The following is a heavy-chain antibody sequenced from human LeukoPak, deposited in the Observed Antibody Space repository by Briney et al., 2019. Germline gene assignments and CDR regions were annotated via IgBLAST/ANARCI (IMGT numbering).Heavy chain of an antibody. J-gene: IGHJ5*02. CDR3: ARDLMYYYDSSGYNPYNWFDP. Sequence: SETLSLTCTVSGGSISSSSYYWGWIRQPPGKGPEWIGSIYYSGSTYYNPSLKSRVTISVDTSKNQFSLKLSSVTAADTAVYYCARDLMYYYDSSGYNPYNWFDPWGQGTLVTVSS. D-gene: IGHD3-22*01. CDR2: IYYSGST. V-gene: IGHV4-39*07. CDR1: GGSISSSSYY.